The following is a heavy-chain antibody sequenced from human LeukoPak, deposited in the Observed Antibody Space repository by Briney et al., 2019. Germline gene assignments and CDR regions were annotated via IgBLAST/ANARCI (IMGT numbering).Heavy chain of an antibody. D-gene: IGHD3-3*01. CDR3: AREHYDFWSGYAAYFDY. CDR1: GFTFSSYW. V-gene: IGHV3-7*01. CDR2: IKQDGSEK. Sequence: GGSLGLSCAASGFTFSSYWMSWVRQAPGKGLEWVANIKQDGSEKYYVDSVKGRFTISRDNAKNSLYLQMNSLRAEDTAVYYCAREHYDFWSGYAAYFDYWGQGTLVTVSS. J-gene: IGHJ4*02.